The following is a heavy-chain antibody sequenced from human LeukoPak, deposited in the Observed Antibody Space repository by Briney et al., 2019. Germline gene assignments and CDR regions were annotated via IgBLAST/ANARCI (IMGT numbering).Heavy chain of an antibody. CDR3: ARGGYYSFDI. J-gene: IGHJ3*02. CDR1: GFTFRNYW. Sequence: GGSLRLSCAASGFTFRNYWMHWVRQVPGKGLVWVSHLNGDGSSITYADSVKGRFTISRDNAKNTLYLQMNSLRAEDTAVYYCARGGYYSFDIWGQGTMVTVSS. D-gene: IGHD2-8*01. V-gene: IGHV3-74*01. CDR2: LNGDGSSI.